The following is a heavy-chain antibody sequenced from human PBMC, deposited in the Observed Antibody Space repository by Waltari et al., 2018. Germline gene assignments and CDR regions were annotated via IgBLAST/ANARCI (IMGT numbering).Heavy chain of an antibody. CDR2: IYHSGAT. D-gene: IGHD3-9*01. Sequence: QVHLQETGPGLGKPSETLSLTCAVSGAPISSGYHWGWIRQPPGKGLEWIGFIYHSGATHYNPSLKSRVTISVDTPMNQLFLTLTSVTAADTAVYYCVRDPRYYNNDYFDPWGQGTLVTVSS. V-gene: IGHV4-38-2*02. J-gene: IGHJ5*02. CDR3: VRDPRYYNNDYFDP. CDR1: GAPISSGYH.